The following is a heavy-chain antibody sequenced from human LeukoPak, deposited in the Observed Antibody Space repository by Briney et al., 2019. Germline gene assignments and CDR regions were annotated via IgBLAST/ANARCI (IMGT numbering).Heavy chain of an antibody. CDR3: ARRGCSGGSCYSRTWGYYYYYMDV. CDR1: GGSISSSSYY. V-gene: IGHV4-39*01. Sequence: SETLSLTCTVSGGSISSSSYYWGWIRQPPGKGLEWIGSIYYSGSTYYNPSLTSRVTISVDTSKNQFSLKLSSVTAADTAVYYCARRGCSGGSCYSRTWGYYYYYMDVWGKGTTVTISS. CDR2: IYYSGST. D-gene: IGHD2-15*01. J-gene: IGHJ6*03.